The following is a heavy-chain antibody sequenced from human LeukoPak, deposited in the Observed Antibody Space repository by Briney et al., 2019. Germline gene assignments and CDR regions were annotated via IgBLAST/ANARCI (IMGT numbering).Heavy chain of an antibody. J-gene: IGHJ6*03. CDR1: GFTFSSYS. CDR2: IYYSGST. V-gene: IGHV4-59*01. Sequence: GSLRLSCAASGFTFSSYSMNWVRQAPGKGLEWIGYIYYSGSTNYNPSLKSRVTISVDTSKNQFSLKLSSVTAADTAVYYCTRGNSGSYSRAYYYYYYMDVWGKGTTVTISS. CDR3: TRGNSGSYSRAYYYYYYMDV. D-gene: IGHD1-26*01.